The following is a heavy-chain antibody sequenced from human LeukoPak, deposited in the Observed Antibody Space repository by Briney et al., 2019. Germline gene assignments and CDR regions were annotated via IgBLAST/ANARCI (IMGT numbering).Heavy chain of an antibody. CDR2: ISSSSSYI. CDR3: ARGNRSSWVRNWFDP. CDR1: GFTFSSYS. V-gene: IGHV3-21*01. Sequence: PGGSLRLSCAASGFTFSSYSMNWVRQAPGKGLEWVSSISSSSSYIYYADSVKGRFTITRDNAKNSVYLQMNSLRVEDTAVYYCARGNRSSWVRNWFDPWAQGTLVIVSS. D-gene: IGHD6-13*01. J-gene: IGHJ5*02.